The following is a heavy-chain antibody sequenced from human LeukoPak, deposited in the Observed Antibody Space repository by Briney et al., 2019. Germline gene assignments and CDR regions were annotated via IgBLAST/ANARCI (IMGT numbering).Heavy chain of an antibody. Sequence: PSETLSLTCAVYGGSFSGYYWSWIRQPPGKGLEWIGEINHSGSTNCNPSLKSRVTISVDTSKNQFSLKLSSVTAADTAVYYCARGLAHRLWFGKYYFDYWGQGTLVTVSS. CDR2: INHSGST. D-gene: IGHD3-10*01. CDR1: GGSFSGYY. CDR3: ARGLAHRLWFGKYYFDY. J-gene: IGHJ4*02. V-gene: IGHV4-34*01.